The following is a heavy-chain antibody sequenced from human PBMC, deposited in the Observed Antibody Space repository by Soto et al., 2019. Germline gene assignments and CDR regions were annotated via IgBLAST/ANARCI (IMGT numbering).Heavy chain of an antibody. CDR3: ARRRYYHGSGSYNWFDP. J-gene: IGHJ5*02. V-gene: IGHV4-39*01. CDR2: IYYSGKT. D-gene: IGHD3-10*01. CDR1: DGSINSGSYY. Sequence: QLQLRESGPGLVKPSETLSLTCTVSDGSINSGSYYWDWIRQPPGKGLEWIGSIYYSGKTYYNASLKSRVTISVDTSKNQFFLKLSSVTAADTAVYFCARRRYYHGSGSYNWFDPWGQGTLVTVSS.